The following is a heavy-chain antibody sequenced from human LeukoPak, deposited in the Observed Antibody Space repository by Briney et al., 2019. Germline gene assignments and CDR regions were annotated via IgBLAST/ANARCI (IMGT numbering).Heavy chain of an antibody. Sequence: GGSLRLSCAASGFTFSSSSMNWVRQAPGKGLEWVSSISSGSSYIYYADPLKGRFTVSRDNAKNSLYLQMNSLRAEDTAVYYCARVAGYCSSTSCYQLQDAFDIWGQGTMVTVSS. J-gene: IGHJ3*02. CDR1: GFTFSSSS. CDR2: ISSGSSYI. CDR3: ARVAGYCSSTSCYQLQDAFDI. D-gene: IGHD2-2*01. V-gene: IGHV3-21*01.